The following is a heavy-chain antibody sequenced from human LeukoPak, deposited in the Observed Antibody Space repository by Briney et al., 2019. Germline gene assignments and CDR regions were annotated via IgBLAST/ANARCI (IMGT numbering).Heavy chain of an antibody. CDR1: GGSMSSYY. V-gene: IGHV4-59*01. D-gene: IGHD4/OR15-4a*01. CDR3: ARRSSWGLWLAY. CDR2: ISYSGST. J-gene: IGHJ4*02. Sequence: SESQSLTCTVSGGSMSSYYWTWTRQPPGKGLEYIGYISYSGSTNYNPSVKSRVTISVDTSKNQFSLRLSSVTAADTAVYYCARRSSWGLWLAYWGQSTRLTVSS.